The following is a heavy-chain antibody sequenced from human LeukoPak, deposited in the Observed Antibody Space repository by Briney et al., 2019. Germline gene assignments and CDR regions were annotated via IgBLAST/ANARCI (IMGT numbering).Heavy chain of an antibody. Sequence: SETLSLTCTVSGGSISSYYWSWIRQPPGKGLEWIGYIYYSGSTNYNPSLKSRVTISVDTSKNQFSLKLSPVTAADTAVYYCARGDVEMATDFDYWGQGTLVTVSS. V-gene: IGHV4-59*01. CDR2: IYYSGST. CDR1: GGSISSYY. D-gene: IGHD5-12*01. CDR3: ARGDVEMATDFDY. J-gene: IGHJ4*02.